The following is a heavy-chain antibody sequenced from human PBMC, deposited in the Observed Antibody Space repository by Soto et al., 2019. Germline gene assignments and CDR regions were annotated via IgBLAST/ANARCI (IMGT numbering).Heavy chain of an antibody. Sequence: QVQLVESGGGVVQPGRSLRLSCAASGFTFSSYGMHWVRQAPGKGLEWVAVIWYDGSNKYYADSVKGRFTISRDNSKNTLYLQMNSLRAEGTAVYYCARERYYDSSGSLGMDVWGQGTTVTVSS. CDR1: GFTFSSYG. V-gene: IGHV3-33*01. CDR2: IWYDGSNK. J-gene: IGHJ6*02. D-gene: IGHD3-22*01. CDR3: ARERYYDSSGSLGMDV.